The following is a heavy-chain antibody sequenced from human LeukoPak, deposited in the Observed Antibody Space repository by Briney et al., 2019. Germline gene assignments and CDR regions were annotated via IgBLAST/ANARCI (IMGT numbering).Heavy chain of an antibody. D-gene: IGHD6-19*01. Sequence: SETLSLTCAVYGGSFGGYYWSWIRQPPGKGLEWIGEINHSGSTNYNPSLKSRVTISVDTSKNQFSLKLSSVTAADTAVYYCARGRMWYSSGWYYFDYWGQGTLVTVSS. V-gene: IGHV4-34*01. J-gene: IGHJ4*02. CDR1: GGSFGGYY. CDR2: INHSGST. CDR3: ARGRMWYSSGWYYFDY.